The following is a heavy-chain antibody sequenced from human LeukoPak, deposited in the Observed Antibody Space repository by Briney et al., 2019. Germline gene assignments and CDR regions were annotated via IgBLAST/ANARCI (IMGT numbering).Heavy chain of an antibody. V-gene: IGHV1-69*13. CDR3: ARAGIAARPYYYYYMDV. D-gene: IGHD6-6*01. Sequence: SVKVSCKASGYTFTGYFMHWVRQAPGQGLEWMGGIIPIFGTANYAQKFQGRVTITADESTSTAYLDLSSLRSEDTAVYYCARAGIAARPYYYYYMDVWGKGTTVTVSS. CDR2: IIPIFGTA. CDR1: GYTFTGYF. J-gene: IGHJ6*03.